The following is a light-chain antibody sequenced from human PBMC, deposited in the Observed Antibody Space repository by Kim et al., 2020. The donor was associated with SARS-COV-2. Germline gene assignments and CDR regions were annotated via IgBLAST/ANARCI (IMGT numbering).Light chain of an antibody. Sequence: KTVTIACTRSSGSIASNYVQWYQQRPGRAPTTVIYEDNQRPSGVPDRFSGSIDSSSNSAALTISGLKTEDEADYYCQSYDRTNRVFGGGTQLTVL. CDR1: SGSIASNY. J-gene: IGLJ3*02. CDR3: QSYDRTNRV. V-gene: IGLV6-57*03. CDR2: EDN.